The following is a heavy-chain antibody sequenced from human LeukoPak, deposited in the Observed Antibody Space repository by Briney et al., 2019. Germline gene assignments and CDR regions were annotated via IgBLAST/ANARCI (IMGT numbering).Heavy chain of an antibody. V-gene: IGHV3-23*01. Sequence: GGSLRLSCAASGFTFSSYAMSWVRQAPGKGLEWVSSFSGSGGSTYYADSVKGRFTISRDNSKNTLYLQMDSLRAEDTAVYYCAQQVGYCSSGSCYFTYWGQGTLVTVSS. J-gene: IGHJ1*01. CDR1: GFTFSSYA. CDR3: AQQVGYCSSGSCYFTY. CDR2: FSGSGGST. D-gene: IGHD2-15*01.